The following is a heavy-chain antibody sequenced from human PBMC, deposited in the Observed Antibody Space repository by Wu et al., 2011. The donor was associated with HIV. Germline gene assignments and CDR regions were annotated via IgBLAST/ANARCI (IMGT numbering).Heavy chain of an antibody. CDR1: GSTFSTNA. V-gene: IGHV1-69*14. D-gene: IGHD3-16*02. CDR3: ARLRGIAYGGVIVDY. J-gene: IGHJ4*02. Sequence: QVQLVQSGAEVKKPGSSVKVSCKASGSTFSTNAISWVRQAPGQGLEWMGRIIPSFGTPNYAQKFQDRVVISADKSTTTAYLELSSLRPEDTAVYYCARLRGIAYGGVIVDYWGQGTLVTVSS. CDR2: IIPSFGTP.